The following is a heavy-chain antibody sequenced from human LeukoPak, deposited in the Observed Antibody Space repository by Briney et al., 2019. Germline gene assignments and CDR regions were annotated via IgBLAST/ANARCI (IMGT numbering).Heavy chain of an antibody. J-gene: IGHJ2*01. CDR2: IYHSGST. CDR1: GYCISSGYY. Sequence: PSETLSLTCAVSGYCISSGYYWGWIRQPPGKGLEWIGSIYHSGSTYYNPSLKSRVTISVDTSKNQFSLKLSSVTAADTAVYYCARHHLPPVANWYFDLWGRGTLVTVSS. D-gene: IGHD1-14*01. V-gene: IGHV4-38-2*01. CDR3: ARHHLPPVANWYFDL.